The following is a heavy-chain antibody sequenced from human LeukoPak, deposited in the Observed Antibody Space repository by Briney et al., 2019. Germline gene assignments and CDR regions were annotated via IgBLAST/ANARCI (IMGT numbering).Heavy chain of an antibody. Sequence: GGSLRLSCAASGYTFSSYSMNWVRQAPGKGLEWVSYISSSSSTIYYADSVKGRFTISRDNAKNSLYLQMNSLRAEDTALYYCAKDKSSTAGGFPGYFDLWGRGRLVTVSS. CDR3: AKDKSSTAGGFPGYFDL. J-gene: IGHJ2*01. CDR2: ISSSSSTI. CDR1: GYTFSSYS. D-gene: IGHD1-26*01. V-gene: IGHV3-48*04.